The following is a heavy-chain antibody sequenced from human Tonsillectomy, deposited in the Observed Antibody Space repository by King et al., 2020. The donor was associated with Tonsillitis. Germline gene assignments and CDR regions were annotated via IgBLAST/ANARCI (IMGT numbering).Heavy chain of an antibody. CDR2: FDPEEDET. V-gene: IGHV1-24*01. D-gene: IGHD1-26*01. J-gene: IGHJ4*02. CDR3: ATLTLGSEGFDY. CDR1: GYTLTELS. Sequence: QLVQSGAEVKKPGASVKVSCKGSGYTLTELSMHWVRRAPGKGIEWMGGFDPEEDETIYAQKFQGRVTMTEDTSTDTAYMGLSSLRTEDTAVYYCATLTLGSEGFDYWGQGTLVTVSS.